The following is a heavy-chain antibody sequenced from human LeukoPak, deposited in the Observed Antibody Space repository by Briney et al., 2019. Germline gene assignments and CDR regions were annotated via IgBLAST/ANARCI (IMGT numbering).Heavy chain of an antibody. CDR3: ASHYGSGSNNWFDP. V-gene: IGHV3-23*01. J-gene: IGHJ5*02. D-gene: IGHD3-10*01. CDR2: ISGSGDST. Sequence: GGSLRLSCAATGFTFSNYGMSWVRQAPGKGLDWVSAISGSGDSTYYTDSVKGRFTISRDNSHNTLYLQMNSLRGEDTALYYCASHYGSGSNNWFDPWGQGTLVTVSS. CDR1: GFTFSNYG.